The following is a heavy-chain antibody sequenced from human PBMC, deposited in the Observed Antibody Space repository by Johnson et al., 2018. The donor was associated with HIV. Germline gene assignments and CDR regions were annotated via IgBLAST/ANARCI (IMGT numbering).Heavy chain of an antibody. V-gene: IGHV3-7*01. CDR1: GFTFSSYW. CDR2: IKQDGSEK. D-gene: IGHD6-19*01. Sequence: VQLVESGGGLVQPGGSLRLSCAASGFTFSSYWMSWVRQDPGKGLEWVANIKQDGSEKYYVDSEKGRFTISRDNAKNSLYLQMNSLRAEDTAVYYCARVSGWYEKGAFDIWGQGTMVTVSS. CDR3: ARVSGWYEKGAFDI. J-gene: IGHJ3*02.